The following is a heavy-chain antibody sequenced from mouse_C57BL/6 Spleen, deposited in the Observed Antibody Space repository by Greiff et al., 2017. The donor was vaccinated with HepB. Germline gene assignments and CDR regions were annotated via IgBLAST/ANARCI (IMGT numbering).Heavy chain of an antibody. J-gene: IGHJ3*01. Sequence: EVQRVESGGGLVQPGGSLKLSCAASGFTFSDYYMYWVRQTPEKRLEWVAYISNGGGSTYYPDTVKGRFTISRDNAKNTLYLQMSRLKSEDTAMYYCARGGGQLRLAWFAYWGQGTLVTVSA. CDR2: ISNGGGST. D-gene: IGHD3-2*02. CDR3: ARGGGQLRLAWFAY. CDR1: GFTFSDYY. V-gene: IGHV5-12*01.